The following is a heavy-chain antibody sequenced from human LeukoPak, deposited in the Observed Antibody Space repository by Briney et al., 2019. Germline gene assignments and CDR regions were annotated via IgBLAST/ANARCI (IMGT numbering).Heavy chain of an antibody. V-gene: IGHV3-23*01. D-gene: IGHD3-22*01. J-gene: IGHJ4*02. CDR1: GFTFSSYG. CDR2: ISGSGGST. Sequence: GGSLRLSCAASGFTFSSYGMSWVRQAPGKGPEWVSAISGSGGSTYYADSVKGRFTISRDNSKNTLYLQMNSLRAEDTAVYYCAKDSPPVPQDYYDSICYFDYWGQGTLVTVSS. CDR3: AKDSPPVPQDYYDSICYFDY.